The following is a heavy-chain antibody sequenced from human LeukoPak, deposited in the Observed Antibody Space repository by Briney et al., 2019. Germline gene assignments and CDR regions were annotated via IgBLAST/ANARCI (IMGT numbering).Heavy chain of an antibody. CDR3: ASPRDGYSYGSTPYFQH. CDR2: TYYRSKWYY. V-gene: IGHV6-1*01. CDR1: GDSVSSNSAA. J-gene: IGHJ1*01. D-gene: IGHD5-18*01. Sequence: SQTLSLTCAISGDSVSSNSAAWNWIRQSPSRGLEWLGRTYYRSKWYYHYAVSMKSRITINPDTSKNQFSLQLNSVTPEDTAVYYCASPRDGYSYGSTPYFQHWGQGTLVTVSS.